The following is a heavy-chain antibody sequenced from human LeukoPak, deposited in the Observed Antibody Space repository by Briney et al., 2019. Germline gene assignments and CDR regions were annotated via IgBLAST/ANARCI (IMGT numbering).Heavy chain of an antibody. V-gene: IGHV3-30*03. CDR3: ASRFEWLSSFDY. Sequence: GESLKIPCAASGSTFSNYAMHWVRQAPGKGLEWVALISHDGSSEYYGDSMKGRFTISRDNSRNTFYLQMNSLRAEDTAVYYCASRFEWLSSFDYWGQGTLVTVSS. CDR1: GSTFSNYA. D-gene: IGHD3-3*01. J-gene: IGHJ4*02. CDR2: ISHDGSSE.